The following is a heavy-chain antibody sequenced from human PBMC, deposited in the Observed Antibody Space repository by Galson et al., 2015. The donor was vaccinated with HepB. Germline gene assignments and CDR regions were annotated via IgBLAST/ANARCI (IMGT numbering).Heavy chain of an antibody. D-gene: IGHD1-1*01. V-gene: IGHV4-39*01. Sequence: SETLSLTCTVSGDSITSSSYYWDWIRQPPGKGPEWIGSIYYSGGTYYNPSLTGRVTISVDTSKNQFSLRLTSVTAADTAVYYCASNPSTTGYKLNYWGQGSLVTVSS. J-gene: IGHJ4*02. CDR1: GDSITSSSYY. CDR3: ASNPSTTGYKLNY. CDR2: IYYSGGT.